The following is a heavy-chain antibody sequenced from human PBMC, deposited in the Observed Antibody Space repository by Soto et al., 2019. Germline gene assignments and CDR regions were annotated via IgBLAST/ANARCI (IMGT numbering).Heavy chain of an antibody. J-gene: IGHJ4*02. Sequence: GGSLRLSCAASGFTFNTYAMSWVRQTPGKGLEWVSGISGDGMNTFYAPSVRGRFSISRDNSENQVYLQMNRLRAEDTALYHCAKDFLGTLGSGNYYGQNQKFDQWGQGTLVTVSS. CDR2: ISGDGMNT. V-gene: IGHV3-23*01. CDR1: GFTFNTYA. CDR3: AKDFLGTLGSGNYYGQNQKFDQ. D-gene: IGHD3-10*01.